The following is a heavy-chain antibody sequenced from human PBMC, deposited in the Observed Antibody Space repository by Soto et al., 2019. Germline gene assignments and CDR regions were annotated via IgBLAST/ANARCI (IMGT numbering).Heavy chain of an antibody. Sequence: SETLSLTCTVSGGSISSGGYYWSWIRQRPGMGLEWIGYIYYSGSTYYNPSLKSRVTISVDTSKNQFSLKLSSVTAADTAVYYCARGSYDYVWGSYRHDAFDIWGQGTMVTRLL. CDR1: GGSISSGGYY. CDR3: ARGSYDYVWGSYRHDAFDI. J-gene: IGHJ3*02. CDR2: IYYSGST. D-gene: IGHD3-16*02. V-gene: IGHV4-31*03.